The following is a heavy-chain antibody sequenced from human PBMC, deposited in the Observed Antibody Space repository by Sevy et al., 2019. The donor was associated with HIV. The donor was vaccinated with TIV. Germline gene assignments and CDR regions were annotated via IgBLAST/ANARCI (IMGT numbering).Heavy chain of an antibody. D-gene: IGHD2-2*01. J-gene: IGHJ3*02. Sequence: GGSLRLSCAASGFTFSSYGMHWVRQAPGKGLEWVAVIWYDGSNKYYADSVKVRFTISRDNSKNTLYLQMNSLRAEDTAVYYCARDPGYCSSTSCYFDAFDIWGQGTMVTVSS. CDR2: IWYDGSNK. CDR1: GFTFSSYG. CDR3: ARDPGYCSSTSCYFDAFDI. V-gene: IGHV3-33*01.